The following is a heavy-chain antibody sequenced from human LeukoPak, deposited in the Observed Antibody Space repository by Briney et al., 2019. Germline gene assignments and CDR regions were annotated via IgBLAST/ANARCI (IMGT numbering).Heavy chain of an antibody. D-gene: IGHD3-10*01. V-gene: IGHV4-59*01. J-gene: IGHJ4*02. Sequence: SETLSLTRTVSGGSISSYYWSWIRQPPGKGLEWIGYIYYSGSTNYNPSLKSRVTISVDTSKNQFSLKLSSVTAADTAVYYCARLHPYYYGSGSFNTEDYWGQGTLVTVSS. CDR2: IYYSGST. CDR3: ARLHPYYYGSGSFNTEDY. CDR1: GGSISSYY.